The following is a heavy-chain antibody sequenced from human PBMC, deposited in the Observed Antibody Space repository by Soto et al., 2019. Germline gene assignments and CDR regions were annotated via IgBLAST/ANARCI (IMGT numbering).Heavy chain of an antibody. J-gene: IGHJ3*02. Sequence: GESLKISCKASGYTFTSYGISWVRQAPGQGLEWMGWISAYNGNTNYAQKIQGRVTMTTVTSQSTDYMELRSLRSDDSAVYYCARDGGNAFDIWGQGTMVTVSS. V-gene: IGHV1-18*01. CDR2: ISAYNGNT. CDR3: ARDGGNAFDI. CDR1: GYTFTSYG. D-gene: IGHD3-16*01.